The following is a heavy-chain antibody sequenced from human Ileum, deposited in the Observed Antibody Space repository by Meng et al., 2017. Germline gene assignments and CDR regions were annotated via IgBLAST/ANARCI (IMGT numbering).Heavy chain of an antibody. CDR1: GFTFSIYT. CDR2: LSHDGSNE. J-gene: IGHJ4*02. D-gene: IGHD2-8*01. Sequence: GESLKISCAASGFTFSIYTMHWVRQAPGKGLEWVAVLSHDGSNEYYADSVKGRFSISRDNSKNTLYLQMSTLSPEDTAMYFCARGGERTNGLFYFDFWGQGALVTVSS. V-gene: IGHV3-30*04. CDR3: ARGGERTNGLFYFDF.